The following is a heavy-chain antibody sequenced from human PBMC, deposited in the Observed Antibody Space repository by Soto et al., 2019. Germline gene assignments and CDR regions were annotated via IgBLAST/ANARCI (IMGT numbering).Heavy chain of an antibody. V-gene: IGHV1-8*01. Sequence: QVQLVQSGAEVKKPGASVKVSCKASGYTFTSYEINWVRQATGQGLEWMGWMNPNSGDTGYTQKFQGRVTMTRNTSISTAYMELSSLRSEDTAVYYCARGELLWFGELLRWGQGTLVTVSS. D-gene: IGHD3-10*01. J-gene: IGHJ4*02. CDR2: MNPNSGDT. CDR3: ARGELLWFGELLR. CDR1: GYTFTSYE.